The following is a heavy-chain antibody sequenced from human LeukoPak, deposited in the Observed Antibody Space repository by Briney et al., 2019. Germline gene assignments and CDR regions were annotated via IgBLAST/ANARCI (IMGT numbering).Heavy chain of an antibody. Sequence: SEPLSLTCAVSGGSISSGGYSWSWIRQPPGKGLEWIGYIYHSGSTYYNPSLKSRVTISVDRSKNQFSLKLSSVTAADTAVYYCARWGGGDWFDPWGQGTLVTVSS. CDR1: GGSISSGGYS. CDR3: ARWGGGDWFDP. J-gene: IGHJ5*02. D-gene: IGHD3-10*01. V-gene: IGHV4-30-2*01. CDR2: IYHSGST.